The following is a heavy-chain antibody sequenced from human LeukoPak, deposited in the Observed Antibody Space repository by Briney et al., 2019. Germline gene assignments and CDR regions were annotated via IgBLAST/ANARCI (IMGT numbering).Heavy chain of an antibody. CDR2: ISGSGGST. Sequence: GGSLRLSCAASGFTFSSYAMSWVRQALGKGLEWVSAISGSGGSTYYADSVKGRFTISRDNSKNTLYLQMNSLRAEDTAVYYCAKAPNYDFWSGYDPFDPWGQGTLVTVSS. J-gene: IGHJ5*02. V-gene: IGHV3-23*01. CDR1: GFTFSSYA. CDR3: AKAPNYDFWSGYDPFDP. D-gene: IGHD3-3*01.